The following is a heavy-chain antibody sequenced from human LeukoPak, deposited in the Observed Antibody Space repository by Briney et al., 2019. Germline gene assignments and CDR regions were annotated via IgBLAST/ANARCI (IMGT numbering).Heavy chain of an antibody. Sequence: PSETLSLTCAVYGASFSGYYWSWVRQAPGKGLEWVSVIYSGGSTYYADSVKGRFTISRDNSKNTLYLQMNSLRAEDTAVYYCARDDSSGYADFDYWGQGTLVTVSS. CDR2: IYSGGST. J-gene: IGHJ4*02. D-gene: IGHD3-22*01. V-gene: IGHV3-53*01. CDR3: ARDDSSGYADFDY. CDR1: GASFSGYY.